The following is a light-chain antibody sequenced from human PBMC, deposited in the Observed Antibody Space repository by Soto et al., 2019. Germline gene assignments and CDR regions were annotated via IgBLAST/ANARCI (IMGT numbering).Light chain of an antibody. CDR1: QSISSY. V-gene: IGKV1-39*01. Sequence: DIQMTQSPSSLSASVGDRVTITCRASQSISSYLNWYQQKPGKAPKLLIYAASSLQSGVPSRFSGSGSGTDFNLTISSLQPEDFATYYCQQSYSTPFTFGQGRRLEIK. CDR2: AAS. CDR3: QQSYSTPFT. J-gene: IGKJ5*01.